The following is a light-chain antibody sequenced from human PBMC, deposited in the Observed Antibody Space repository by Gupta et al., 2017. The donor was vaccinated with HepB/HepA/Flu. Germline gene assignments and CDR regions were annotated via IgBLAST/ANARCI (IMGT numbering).Light chain of an antibody. V-gene: IGLV1-40*01. CDR1: SSNIGAGYD. J-gene: IGLJ3*02. CDR3: QSYDSSLSGPV. CDR2: GNS. Sequence: QSVLTQPPSVSGAPGPRVTIPCPGRSSNIGAGYDVHWYQQLPGTAPKLLIYGNSHRPSGVSDRFSGSKSGTSASLVITGLQAEDEAHYYCQSYDSSLSGPVFGGGTKLTVL.